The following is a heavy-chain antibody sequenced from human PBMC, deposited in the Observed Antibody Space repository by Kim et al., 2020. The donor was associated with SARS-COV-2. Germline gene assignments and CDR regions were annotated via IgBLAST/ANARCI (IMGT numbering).Heavy chain of an antibody. CDR3: AREGPTSVGATLSYYYYGMDV. J-gene: IGHJ6*02. CDR1: GFTFSSYA. CDR2: ISYDGSNK. V-gene: IGHV3-30*04. Sequence: GGSLRLSCAASGFTFSSYAMHWVRQAPGKGLEWVAVISYDGSNKYYADSVKGRFTISRDNSKNTLYLQMNSLRAEDTAVYYCAREGPTSVGATLSYYYYGMDVWGQGTTVTVSS. D-gene: IGHD1-26*01.